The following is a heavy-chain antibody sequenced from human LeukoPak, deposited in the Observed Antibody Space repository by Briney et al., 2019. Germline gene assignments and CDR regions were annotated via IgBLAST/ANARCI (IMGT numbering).Heavy chain of an antibody. CDR1: GYTFISYG. J-gene: IGHJ3*02. CDR2: ISPYNGNT. D-gene: IGHD3-16*01. Sequence: ASVKVSCKASGYTFISYGISWVRQAPGQGLEWMGWISPYNGNTNDAQKLQGRVTMTTDTSASTAYMELRSLRSDDTAVYYCATLRGRGAFDIWGQGTMVTVSS. V-gene: IGHV1-18*01. CDR3: ATLRGRGAFDI.